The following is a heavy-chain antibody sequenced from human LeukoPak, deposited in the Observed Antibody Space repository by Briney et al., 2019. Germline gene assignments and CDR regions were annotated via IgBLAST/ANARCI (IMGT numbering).Heavy chain of an antibody. CDR2: ISATGGST. D-gene: IGHD2-2*01. V-gene: IGHV3-23*01. CDR3: ARERYCTSTSCYGPYYYYYMDV. J-gene: IGHJ6*03. Sequence: AGGCLRLSCAASGFTFSSYAMSWVRQAPGKGLEWVSIISATGGSTYYADTVKGRLTITRDNTKNTLYLQMTSMRAEDTAVYYCARERYCTSTSCYGPYYYYYMDVWGKGTTVTVSS. CDR1: GFTFSSYA.